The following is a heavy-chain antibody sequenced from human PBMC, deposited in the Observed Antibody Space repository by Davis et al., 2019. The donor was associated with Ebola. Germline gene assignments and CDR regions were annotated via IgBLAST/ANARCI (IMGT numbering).Heavy chain of an antibody. D-gene: IGHD6-13*01. CDR2: ISTSSGTT. Sequence: GESLKISCAGSGFTFSNYSMNWVRQAPGKGLEWLSYISTSSGTTYYADSVKGRLTISRDNAKNSLYLQMNSLRDEDTAVYYCARAPAYNSRRFSGMDVWGQGTTVTVSS. V-gene: IGHV3-48*02. CDR3: ARAPAYNSRRFSGMDV. J-gene: IGHJ6*02. CDR1: GFTFSNYS.